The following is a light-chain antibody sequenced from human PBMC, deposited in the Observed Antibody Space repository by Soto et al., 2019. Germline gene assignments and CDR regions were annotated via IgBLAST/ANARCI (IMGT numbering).Light chain of an antibody. V-gene: IGKV1-5*03. J-gene: IGKJ1*01. CDR3: QQYNSYSPWT. CDR1: QSISSW. Sequence: DIQMTQSPSTLSASVGDRVTITCRASQSISSWLAWYQQKPGKAPKLLIYKASSLESGVPSRFSGSGSGTEFSLPISSLQPDDFATYYSQQYNSYSPWTFRQGPKLEIK. CDR2: KAS.